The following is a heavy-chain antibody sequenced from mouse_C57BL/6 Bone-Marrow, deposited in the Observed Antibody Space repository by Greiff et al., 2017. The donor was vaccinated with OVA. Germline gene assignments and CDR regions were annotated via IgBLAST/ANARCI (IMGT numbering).Heavy chain of an antibody. CDR3: AKESGYYYGSSPDY. V-gene: IGHV5-17*01. CDR1: GFTFSDYG. D-gene: IGHD1-1*01. Sequence: EVKVVESGGGLVKPGGSLKLSCAASGFTFSDYGMHWVRQAPEKGLEWVAYISSGSSTIYYADTVKGRFTISRDNAKNTLFLQMTSLRSEDTAMYYCAKESGYYYGSSPDYWGQGTTLTVSS. CDR2: ISSGSSTI. J-gene: IGHJ2*01.